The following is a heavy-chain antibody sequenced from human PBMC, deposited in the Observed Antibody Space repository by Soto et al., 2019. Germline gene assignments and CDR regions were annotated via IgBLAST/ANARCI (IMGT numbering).Heavy chain of an antibody. Sequence: GGSLRLSCAASGFTFSSYGMHWFRQAPGKGLEWVAVILYDGSNKYYADSVKGRFTISRDNSKSTLYLQMNSLRAEDTAVYYCARVPRLFGEYDYWGQGTLVTVSS. CDR1: GFTFSSYG. CDR3: ARVPRLFGEYDY. V-gene: IGHV3-33*01. D-gene: IGHD3-10*02. CDR2: ILYDGSNK. J-gene: IGHJ4*02.